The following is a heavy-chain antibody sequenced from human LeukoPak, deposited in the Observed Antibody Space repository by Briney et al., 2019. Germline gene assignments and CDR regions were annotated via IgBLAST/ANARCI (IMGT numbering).Heavy chain of an antibody. D-gene: IGHD6-13*01. CDR3: AKVPDSSSWYSYFDY. CDR2: ISGSGGST. J-gene: IGHJ4*02. Sequence: GGSLRLSCAASGFTFSSYAMSWVRQAPGKGLVWVSAISGSGGSTYYADSVKGRFTISRDNSKNTLYLQMNSLRAEDTAVYYCAKVPDSSSWYSYFDYWGQGTLVTVSS. V-gene: IGHV3-23*01. CDR1: GFTFSSYA.